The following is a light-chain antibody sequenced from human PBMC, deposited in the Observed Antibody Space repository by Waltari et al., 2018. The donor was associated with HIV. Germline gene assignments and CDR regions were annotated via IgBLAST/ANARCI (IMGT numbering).Light chain of an antibody. J-gene: IGKJ3*01. CDR3: QQYNTWPPV. Sequence: EVMMTQSPATLSVSPGERATLSCRAGQSLGNNLAWYQQKPGQSPRLLIYDASTRATGVPARFSGSGSGTEFTLTISSLVSEDVAVYFCQQYNTWPPVFGPGTKVDI. CDR1: QSLGNN. CDR2: DAS. V-gene: IGKV3-15*01.